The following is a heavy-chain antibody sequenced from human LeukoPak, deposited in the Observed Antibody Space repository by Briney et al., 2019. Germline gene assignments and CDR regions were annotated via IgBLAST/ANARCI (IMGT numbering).Heavy chain of an antibody. Sequence: SETLSLTCTVSGGSISSGDYYWSWLRQPPGRGLEWFGYIYYSGSTYYNPSLRSRVTLSVDTSKNQFPLKLSPVTAAGMAVYYCARDLGGDNWFDPWGQGTLVTGSS. J-gene: IGHJ5*02. CDR2: IYYSGST. CDR3: ARDLGGDNWFDP. D-gene: IGHD2-21*01. CDR1: GGSISSGDYY. V-gene: IGHV4-30-4*01.